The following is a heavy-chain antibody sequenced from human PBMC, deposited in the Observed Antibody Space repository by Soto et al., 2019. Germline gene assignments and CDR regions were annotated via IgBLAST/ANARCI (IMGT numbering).Heavy chain of an antibody. CDR2: IFYRGNA. V-gene: IGHV4-31*03. Sequence: QVQLQESGPGLVRPSQTLSLICSVSGGSLSSDRYYWSWLSQRPGKGLEWIGYIFYRGNAYYNPSLKRRVTTALDASKKQSSLKVNSATAADSAVYYCATRPTASTTSVFDYWGQGTLVTVPS. J-gene: IGHJ4*02. CDR3: ATRPTASTTSVFDY. D-gene: IGHD5-12*01. CDR1: GGSLSSDRYY.